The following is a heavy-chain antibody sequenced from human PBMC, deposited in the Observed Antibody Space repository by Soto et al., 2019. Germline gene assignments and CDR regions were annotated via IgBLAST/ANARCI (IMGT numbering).Heavy chain of an antibody. Sequence: GGSLRLSCAASGFTFSSYWMHWVRQAPGKGLVWVSRINSDGSSTSYADSVKGRFTISRDNAKNTLYLQMNSLRAEDTAVYYCARDRKLYYYDSSGPDYWGQGTLVTVSS. CDR2: INSDGSST. CDR1: GFTFSSYW. D-gene: IGHD3-22*01. J-gene: IGHJ4*02. V-gene: IGHV3-74*01. CDR3: ARDRKLYYYDSSGPDY.